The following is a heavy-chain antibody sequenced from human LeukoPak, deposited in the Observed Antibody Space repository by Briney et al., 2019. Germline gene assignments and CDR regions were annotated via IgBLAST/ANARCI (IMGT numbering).Heavy chain of an antibody. CDR1: GFTFSSYA. D-gene: IGHD6-19*01. V-gene: IGHV3-23*01. Sequence: PGGSLRLSCAASGFTFSSYAMSWVRQAPGKGLEWVSAISGSGGSTYYADSVKGRFTISRDNSKNTLYLQMNSLRAEDTAVYYCAKGAVAGTYYYYGMDVWGQGTTVTVSS. CDR3: AKGAVAGTYYYYGMDV. CDR2: ISGSGGST. J-gene: IGHJ6*02.